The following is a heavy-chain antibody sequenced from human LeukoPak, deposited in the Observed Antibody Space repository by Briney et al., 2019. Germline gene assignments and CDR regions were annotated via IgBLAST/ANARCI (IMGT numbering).Heavy chain of an antibody. J-gene: IGHJ4*02. Sequence: SETLSLTCTVSGDSISNYYWSWIRQPPGKGLEWIGYIYYGGGTKYNPSLKSRVTISVDTSKNQFSLNLNSVTAADTAVYYCARASVGGGGYYPLYYWGQGTLVTVSS. CDR3: ARASVGGGGYYPLYY. V-gene: IGHV4-59*01. CDR1: GDSISNYY. CDR2: IYYGGGT. D-gene: IGHD3-22*01.